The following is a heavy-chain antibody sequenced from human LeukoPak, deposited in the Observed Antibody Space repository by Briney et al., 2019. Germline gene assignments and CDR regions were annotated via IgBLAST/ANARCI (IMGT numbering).Heavy chain of an antibody. CDR1: GYTFTSNY. CDR2: IYPRDGST. V-gene: IGHV1-46*01. CDR3: ARTYGDYPNYYFDY. J-gene: IGHJ4*02. Sequence: ASVKVSCKASGYTFTSNYIHWVRQAPGQGLEWMGMIYPRDGSTSYAQKFQGRVTMTRDTSTSTVYMELRSLRSEDTAVYYCARTYGDYPNYYFDYWGQGTLVTVSS. D-gene: IGHD4-17*01.